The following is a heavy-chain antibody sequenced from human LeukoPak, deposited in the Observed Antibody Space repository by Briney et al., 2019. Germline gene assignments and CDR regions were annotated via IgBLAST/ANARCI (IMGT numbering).Heavy chain of an antibody. D-gene: IGHD2-21*02. CDR1: LGSISSSDYY. CDR3: AREARSHLPVTDSGDY. J-gene: IGHJ4*02. CDR2: MFYNGAT. Sequence: SETLSLTCSVSLGSISSSDYYWGWIRQSPGKGLDWIGTMFYNGATKTNPSLSSRVSMSIDTSMNQFSLKLRSVTAADTAVYYCAREARSHLPVTDSGDYWGQGTLVTVSS. V-gene: IGHV4-39*07.